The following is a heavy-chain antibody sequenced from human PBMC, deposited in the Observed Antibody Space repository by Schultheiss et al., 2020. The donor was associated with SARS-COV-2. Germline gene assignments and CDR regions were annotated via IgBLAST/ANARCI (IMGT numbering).Heavy chain of an antibody. CDR3: AVATGDFDY. Sequence: ASVKVSCKASGYTFIAYYIHWVRQAPGQGLEWMGWIKPNTRGTNYAQKFQGRVTMTRDTSISTAFMELSSLTSDDTAVYYCAVATGDFDYWGQGALVTVSS. V-gene: IGHV1-2*02. J-gene: IGHJ4*02. CDR2: IKPNTRGT. CDR1: GYTFIAYY.